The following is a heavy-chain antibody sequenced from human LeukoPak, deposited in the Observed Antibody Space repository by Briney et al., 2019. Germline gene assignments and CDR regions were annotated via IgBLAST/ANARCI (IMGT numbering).Heavy chain of an antibody. CDR3: ARGRRQLVPIWVG. J-gene: IGHJ4*02. D-gene: IGHD6-13*01. CDR1: GDSISSYY. V-gene: IGHV4-59*08. Sequence: SETLSLTCTVSGDSISSYYWSWLRQPPGKGLEWIGYIYYSGSTNYNPSLKSRVTISVDTSKNQFSLKLSSVTAADTAVYYCARGRRQLVPIWVGWGQGTLVTVSS. CDR2: IYYSGST.